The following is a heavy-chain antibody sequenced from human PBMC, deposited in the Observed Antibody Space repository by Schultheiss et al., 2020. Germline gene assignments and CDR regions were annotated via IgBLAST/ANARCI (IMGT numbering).Heavy chain of an antibody. J-gene: IGHJ4*02. CDR3: AKGLLFDY. D-gene: IGHD2/OR15-2a*01. V-gene: IGHV3-23*01. CDR1: GFTFDDYA. CDR2: ISGSGGST. Sequence: GGSLRLSCAASGFTFDDYAMHWVRQAPGKGLEWVSGISGSGGSTYYADSVKGRFTISRDNSKNTLYLQMNSLRAEDTAVYYCAKGLLFDYWGQGTLVTVSS.